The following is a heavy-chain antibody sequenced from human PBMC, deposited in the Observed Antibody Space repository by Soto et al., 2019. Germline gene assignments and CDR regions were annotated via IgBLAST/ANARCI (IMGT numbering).Heavy chain of an antibody. CDR3: AREGSFGYCSGGSCYGDY. Sequence: QVQLVQSGAEVKKPGASVKVSCKASGYTFTSYGISWVRQAPGQGREWMGWSSAYNGNTNYARKLQGRVTMTTDTSTSTAYMERRSLRSDDTAVYYCAREGSFGYCSGGSCYGDYWGQGTLVTVSS. V-gene: IGHV1-18*01. D-gene: IGHD2-15*01. J-gene: IGHJ4*02. CDR2: SSAYNGNT. CDR1: GYTFTSYG.